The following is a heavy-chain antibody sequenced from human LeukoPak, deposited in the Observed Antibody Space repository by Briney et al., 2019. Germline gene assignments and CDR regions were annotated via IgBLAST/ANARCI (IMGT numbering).Heavy chain of an antibody. V-gene: IGHV1-8*01. CDR1: GYTFTSYD. J-gene: IGHJ6*02. CDR2: MNPNSGNT. D-gene: IGHD2-21*02. CDR3: ARDAAYCCGDCFYGMDV. Sequence: ASVKVSCKASGYTFTSYDINWVRQATGQGLEWMGWMNPNSGNTGYAQKFQGRVTMTRNTSISTAYMELSSLRSEDTAVYYCARDAAYCCGDCFYGMDVWGQGTTVTVSS.